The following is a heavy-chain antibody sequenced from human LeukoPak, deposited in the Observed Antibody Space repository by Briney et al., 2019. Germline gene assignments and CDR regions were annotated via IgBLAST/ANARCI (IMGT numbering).Heavy chain of an antibody. V-gene: IGHV3-30*04. CDR2: ISYDGSNK. CDR1: GFTFSSYA. D-gene: IGHD2-15*01. J-gene: IGHJ4*02. Sequence: GGSLRLSCAASGFTFSSYAMHWVRQAPGEGLEWVAVISYDGSNKYYADSVKGRFTISRDNSKNTLYLQMNSLRAEDTAVYYCASGICSGGSCLNFDYGGQGTLVTVSS. CDR3: ASGICSGGSCLNFDY.